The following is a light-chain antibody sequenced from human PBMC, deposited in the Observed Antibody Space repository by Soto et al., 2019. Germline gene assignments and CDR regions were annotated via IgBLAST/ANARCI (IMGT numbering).Light chain of an antibody. Sequence: DIQMTQSPSSLSASVGDRVTITCRASQGISNYLAWYQQKPGKLPKLLIYEASTLQSWVPSRFSGSGFGTDFIFIISSLQPVDVAAYYCQQYNSAPFAFGVGTKVDI. CDR2: EAS. CDR1: QGISNY. V-gene: IGKV1-27*01. CDR3: QQYNSAPFA. J-gene: IGKJ3*01.